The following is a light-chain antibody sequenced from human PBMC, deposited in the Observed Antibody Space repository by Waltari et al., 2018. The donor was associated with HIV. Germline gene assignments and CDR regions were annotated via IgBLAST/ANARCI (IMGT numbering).Light chain of an antibody. CDR2: ELS. Sequence: QSALTPPASVSGSPGQSINSSCPGTRSAVGRPHYIPWLQPHPGKAPKLLIYELSNRPSGVSNRFSGSKSGNTASLTISGLQAEDEALYYCSSYTVTGTLNWVFGGGTKLTVL. CDR3: SSYTVTGTLNWV. V-gene: IGLV2-14*03. CDR1: RSAVGRPHY. J-gene: IGLJ3*02.